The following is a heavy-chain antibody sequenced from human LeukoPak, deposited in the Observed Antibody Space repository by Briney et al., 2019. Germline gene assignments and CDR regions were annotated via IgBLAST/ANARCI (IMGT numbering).Heavy chain of an antibody. CDR1: GYTLTELS. CDR3: ATDLNTESSGYYSGFDY. J-gene: IGHJ4*02. CDR2: FDPEDGET. D-gene: IGHD3-22*01. Sequence: ASVKVSCKVSGYTLTELSMHWVRQAPGKGLEWMGGFDPEDGETIYAQKFQGRVTMTEDTSTDTAYMELSSLRSEDTAVYYCATDLNTESSGYYSGFDYWGQGTLVTVSS. V-gene: IGHV1-24*01.